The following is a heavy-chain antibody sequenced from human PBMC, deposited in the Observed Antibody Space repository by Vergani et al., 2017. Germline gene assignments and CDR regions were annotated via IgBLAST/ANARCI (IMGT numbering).Heavy chain of an antibody. D-gene: IGHD3-16*01. V-gene: IGHV3-30*02. J-gene: IGHJ4*02. CDR3: TKRGDYGDYSGS. CDR2: LRSEGNE. CDR1: GFTFRTNG. Sequence: QVQLVESGGGVVQPGRSLILSCATSGFTFRTNGFHWVRQAPGKGLEWVAFLRSEGNEYYADSVKGRFTISRDNSKNTLYLQMSSLRTEDTAVYYCTKRGDYGDYSGSWGQGTLVTVSS.